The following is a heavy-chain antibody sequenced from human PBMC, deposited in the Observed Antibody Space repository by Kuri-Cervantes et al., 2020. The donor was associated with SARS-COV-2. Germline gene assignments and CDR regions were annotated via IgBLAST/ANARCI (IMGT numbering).Heavy chain of an antibody. CDR1: GYTFIGYY. CDR3: ARAFRYYDFWSGSDAFDI. CDR2: INPNSGGT. J-gene: IGHJ3*02. Sequence: ASVKVSCKASGYTFIGYYMHWVRQAPGQGLEWMGWINPNSGGTNYAQKFQGRVTMTRDTSISTAYMELSRLRSDDTAVYYCARAFRYYDFWSGSDAFDIWGQGTMVTVSS. D-gene: IGHD3-3*01. V-gene: IGHV1-2*02.